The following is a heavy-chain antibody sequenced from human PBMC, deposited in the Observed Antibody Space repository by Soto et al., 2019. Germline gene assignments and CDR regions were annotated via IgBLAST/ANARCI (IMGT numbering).Heavy chain of an antibody. CDR2: IDPSDSYT. CDR3: ARLKVVPAAIRGSAFDY. V-gene: IGHV5-10-1*01. D-gene: IGHD2-2*02. Sequence: GESLKISCKGSGYSFTSYWISWVRQMPGKGLEWMGRIDPSDSYTNYSPSFQGHVTISADKSISTAYLQWSSLKASDTAMYYCARLKVVPAAIRGSAFDYWGQGTLVTV. J-gene: IGHJ4*02. CDR1: GYSFTSYW.